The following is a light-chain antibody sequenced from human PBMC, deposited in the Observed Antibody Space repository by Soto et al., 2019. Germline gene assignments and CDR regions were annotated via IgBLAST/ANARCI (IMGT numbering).Light chain of an antibody. CDR3: QQYGSSPSWT. CDR2: RAS. CDR1: QSVSSSY. J-gene: IGKJ1*01. Sequence: EIVLTQSPGTLSLSPGERATLSCRASQSVSSSYLAWYQQKPGQSPRLLIYRASTRATGVPARFSGSGSGTDFTLTISRLEPEDFAVYYCQQYGSSPSWTFGQGTKVDIK. V-gene: IGKV3-20*01.